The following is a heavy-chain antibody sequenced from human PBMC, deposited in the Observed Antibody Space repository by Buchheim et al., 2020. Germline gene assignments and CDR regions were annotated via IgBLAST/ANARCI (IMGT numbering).Heavy chain of an antibody. D-gene: IGHD3-22*01. CDR1: GYTFTSYY. Sequence: QVQLVQSGAEVKKPGASVKVSCKASGYTFTSYYMHWVRQAPGQGLEWMGIINPSGGSTSYAQKFQGRVTMTRATSTSTVYMQLSSLRSEDTAVYYCARADSSGYSPYYFDYWGQGTL. CDR2: INPSGGST. V-gene: IGHV1-46*01. J-gene: IGHJ4*02. CDR3: ARADSSGYSPYYFDY.